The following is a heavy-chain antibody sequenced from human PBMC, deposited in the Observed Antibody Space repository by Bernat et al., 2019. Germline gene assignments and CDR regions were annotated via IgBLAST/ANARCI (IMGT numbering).Heavy chain of an antibody. D-gene: IGHD2-15*01. V-gene: IGHV3-33*01. J-gene: IGHJ4*02. CDR3: GGLGGSWSLDN. CDR1: GFTFSSYG. CDR2: IWYDGSNK. Sequence: QVQVVESGGGVVQPGRSLRLSCAASGFTFSSYGMHWVRQAPGKGLEWVAVIWYDGSNKYYGDSVKGRFTISRDNSKNTVYLQMNSLRAEDTAVYYWGGLGGSWSLDNWGKGTLVTVS.